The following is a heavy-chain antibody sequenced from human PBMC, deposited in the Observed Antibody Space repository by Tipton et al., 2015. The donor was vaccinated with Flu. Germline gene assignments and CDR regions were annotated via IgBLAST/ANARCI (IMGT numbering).Heavy chain of an antibody. CDR1: GFNFDDYS. Sequence: SLRLSCVASGFNFDDYSMHWVRQVPGKGLEWVSGISWNSGSMAYADSVRGRFTISRDNAKNSLYLQVNSLTTDDTALYYCAKDLELGGRSAVAGTVFDFWGQGILVSVST. CDR2: ISWNSGSM. V-gene: IGHV3-9*01. CDR3: AKDLELGGRSAVAGTVFDF. J-gene: IGHJ4*02. D-gene: IGHD6-19*01.